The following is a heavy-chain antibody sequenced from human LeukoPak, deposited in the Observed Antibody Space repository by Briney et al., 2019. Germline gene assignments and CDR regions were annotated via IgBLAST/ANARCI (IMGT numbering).Heavy chain of an antibody. CDR2: VYHSRST. CDR3: ARSPGGAYFDY. CDR1: GGSISSSSYY. D-gene: IGHD3-16*01. Sequence: SETLSLTCNVSGGSISSSSYYWSWIRQPPGKGLEWIGSVYHSRSTYYNPSLKSRVTTSVDTSKNQFSLKLGSVTAADTAVYYCARSPGGAYFDYWGQGTLVTVSS. V-gene: IGHV4-39*01. J-gene: IGHJ4*02.